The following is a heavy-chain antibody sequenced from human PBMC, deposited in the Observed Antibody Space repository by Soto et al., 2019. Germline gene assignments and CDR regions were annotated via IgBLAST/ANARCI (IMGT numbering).Heavy chain of an antibody. Sequence: PGGSLRLSCAASGFTFSSYAMHWVRQAPGKGLEWVAVISYDGSNKYYADSVKGRFTISRDNSKNTLYLQMNSLRAEDTAVYYCARLPCGGDCYSGYYYGMDVWGQGTTVTVS. V-gene: IGHV3-30-3*01. D-gene: IGHD2-21*02. CDR1: GFTFSSYA. J-gene: IGHJ6*02. CDR3: ARLPCGGDCYSGYYYGMDV. CDR2: ISYDGSNK.